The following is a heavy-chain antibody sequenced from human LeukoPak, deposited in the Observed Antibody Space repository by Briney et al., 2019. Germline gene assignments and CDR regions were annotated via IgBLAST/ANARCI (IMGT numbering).Heavy chain of an antibody. D-gene: IGHD4-17*01. CDR3: ARDSTPYGHSGY. CDR2: IYYSGTT. V-gene: IGHV4-59*01. Sequence: SETLSLTCTVSGGSINNYYWSWIRQPPGKGLEWIGYIYYSGTTNFNPSLKSRVTISVDTSKNQFSLRLSSVTAADTAVYYCARDSTPYGHSGYWGQGTLVTV. J-gene: IGHJ4*02. CDR1: GGSINNYY.